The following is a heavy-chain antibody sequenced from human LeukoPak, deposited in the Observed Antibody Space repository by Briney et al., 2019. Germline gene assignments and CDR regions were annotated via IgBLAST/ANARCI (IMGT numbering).Heavy chain of an antibody. J-gene: IGHJ3*02. CDR1: GGSISSYNW. V-gene: IGHV4-4*02. CDR3: AKSKGGAFDI. Sequence: SGTLSLTCGVSGGSISSYNWWGWVRPPPGKGLEWIGEIYHSGSTNYTPSLKSRLTISLDKSKNHFFLKLSSVTAADTAIYYCAKSKGGAFDIWGPGTLVTVSS. CDR2: IYHSGST. D-gene: IGHD3-16*01.